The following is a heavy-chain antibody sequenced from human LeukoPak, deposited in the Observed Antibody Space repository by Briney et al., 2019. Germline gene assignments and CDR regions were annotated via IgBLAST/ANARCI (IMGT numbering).Heavy chain of an antibody. J-gene: IGHJ4*02. CDR3: TRDKLELRQFDY. Sequence: PGGSLRLSCAVSGFTLSNAWMSWVRQAPGKGLEWVGRIKSKTDGDTTDYAAPVKGRFTTSRDESKDTLYLQMSSLKAEDTAVYYCTRDKLELRQFDYWGQGTLVTVSS. CDR2: IKSKTDGDTT. D-gene: IGHD1-7*01. CDR1: GFTLSNAW. V-gene: IGHV3-15*01.